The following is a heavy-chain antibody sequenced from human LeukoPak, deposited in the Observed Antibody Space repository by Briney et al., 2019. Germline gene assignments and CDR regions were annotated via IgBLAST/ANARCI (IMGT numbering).Heavy chain of an antibody. CDR2: INPNSGGT. J-gene: IGHJ5*02. V-gene: IGHV1-2*02. Sequence: ASVKVSCKASGYTFTGYYMHWVRRAPGQGLEWMGWINPNSGGTSYAQKFQGRVTMTRDTSTSTVYMELSSLRSEDTAVYYCARDFIPPSQTRNPSGVWFDPWGQGTLVTVSS. CDR1: GYTFTGYY. D-gene: IGHD7-27*01. CDR3: ARDFIPPSQTRNPSGVWFDP.